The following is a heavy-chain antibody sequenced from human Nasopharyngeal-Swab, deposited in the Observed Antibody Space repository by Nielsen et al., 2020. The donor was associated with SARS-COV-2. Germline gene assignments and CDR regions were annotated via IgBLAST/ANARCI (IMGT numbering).Heavy chain of an antibody. Sequence: GESLKISCAASGFTFSSYWMSWVRQAPGKGLEWVANIKQDGSEKYYVDSVKGRFTISRDNAKNSLYLQMNSLRAKDTAVYYCARDGGGSYYADYWGQGTLVTVSS. J-gene: IGHJ4*02. CDR2: IKQDGSEK. V-gene: IGHV3-7*03. D-gene: IGHD1-26*01. CDR3: ARDGGGSYYADY. CDR1: GFTFSSYW.